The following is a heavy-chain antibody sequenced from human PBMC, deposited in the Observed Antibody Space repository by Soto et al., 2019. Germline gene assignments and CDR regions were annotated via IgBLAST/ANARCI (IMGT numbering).Heavy chain of an antibody. CDR3: ARDFDYYDSSGYDY. J-gene: IGHJ4*02. Sequence: GGSLRLSCAASGFTFSDYYMSWIRQAPGKGLEWVSYISSSSSYTNYADSVKGRFTISRDNAKNSLYLQMNSLRAEDTAVYYCARDFDYYDSSGYDYWGQGTLVTVSS. V-gene: IGHV3-11*06. CDR2: ISSSSSYT. D-gene: IGHD3-22*01. CDR1: GFTFSDYY.